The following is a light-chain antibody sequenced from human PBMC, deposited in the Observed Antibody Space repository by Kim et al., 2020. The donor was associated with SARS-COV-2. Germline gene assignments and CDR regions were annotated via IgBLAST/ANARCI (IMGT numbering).Light chain of an antibody. CDR3: AAWDDSLSGWV. J-gene: IGLJ3*02. V-gene: IGLV1-47*01. CDR2: RNN. Sequence: GQRVAIYCAGSSSTIGSNYVDWYPKRPGTAPKLLIYRNNQRPSGVPARFSGSKSGTSASLAISGLRSGDEADYYCAAWDDSLSGWVFGEGTQLTVL. CDR1: SSTIGSNY.